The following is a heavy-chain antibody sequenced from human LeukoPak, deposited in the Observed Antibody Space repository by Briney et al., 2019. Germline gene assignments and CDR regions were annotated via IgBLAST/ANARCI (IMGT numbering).Heavy chain of an antibody. CDR3: ARDGGPYSGYGSIPFDY. J-gene: IGHJ4*02. D-gene: IGHD5-12*01. CDR2: MNPNSGNT. CDR1: GYTFTSYD. V-gene: IGHV1-8*01. Sequence: ASVKVSCKASGYTFTSYDINWVRQATGQGLEWMGWMNPNSGNTGYAQKFQGRVTMTRDTSISTVYMELSSLRSEDTAVYYCARDGGPYSGYGSIPFDYWGQGTLVTVSS.